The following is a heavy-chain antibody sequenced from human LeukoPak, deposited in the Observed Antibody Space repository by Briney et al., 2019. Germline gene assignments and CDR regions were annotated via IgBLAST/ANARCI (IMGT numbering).Heavy chain of an antibody. J-gene: IGHJ6*04. V-gene: IGHV3-7*01. CDR1: GFTFNSYW. CDR3: ARIDFWMGMDV. CDR2: IKQDGSEK. Sequence: GESLRLSCAASGFTFNSYWMSWVRQAPGKGLEWVANIKQDGSEKYYVDSVKGRFTISRDNAKNSLYLQMNSLRAEDTAVYYCARIDFWMGMDVWGKGTAVTVSS. D-gene: IGHD3-3*01.